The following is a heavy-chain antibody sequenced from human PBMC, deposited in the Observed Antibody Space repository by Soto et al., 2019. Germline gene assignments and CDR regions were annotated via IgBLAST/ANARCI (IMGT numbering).Heavy chain of an antibody. CDR1: GGSISDYY. CDR3: ARQAID. J-gene: IGHJ4*02. CDR2: VYYSGTT. Sequence: QVQLQESGPGLVKPSETLSLTCTVSGGSISDYYWSWFRQAPGKGLDWIGYVYYSGTTNYNPSLQSRVTMSVDTSENQFSLKLSSVTAADAAVYYCARQAIDWGQGTLVTVSS. V-gene: IGHV4-59*08.